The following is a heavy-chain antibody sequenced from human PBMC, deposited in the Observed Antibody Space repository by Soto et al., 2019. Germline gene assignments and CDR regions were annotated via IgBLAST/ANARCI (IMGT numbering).Heavy chain of an antibody. D-gene: IGHD2-21*02. Sequence: SETLSLTCTVSGGSISSSTYYWGWIRQPPGKGLEWIASIYYSGRTHYNPSLESRVTISVDTSKNQFSLRLSSVTAADTAVYYCARHNGGNSIYYYYGMDVWGQGTTVTVSS. J-gene: IGHJ6*02. CDR1: GGSISSSTYY. V-gene: IGHV4-39*01. CDR2: IYYSGRT. CDR3: ARHNGGNSIYYYYGMDV.